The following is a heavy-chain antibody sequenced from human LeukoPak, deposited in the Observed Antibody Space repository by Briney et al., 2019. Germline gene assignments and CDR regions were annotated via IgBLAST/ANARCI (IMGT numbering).Heavy chain of an antibody. CDR2: ISGSGGST. CDR1: GFTFSTYA. Sequence: PGGSLRLSCAASGFTFSTYAMSWVRQAPGKGLEWVSAISGSGGSTYYADSVKGRFTISRDNSKNTLYLQMNSLRAEDTAVYYCAKDSFLATMLNSYYFDYWGQGTLVTVSS. CDR3: AKDSFLATMLNSYYFDY. V-gene: IGHV3-23*01. J-gene: IGHJ4*02. D-gene: IGHD5-12*01.